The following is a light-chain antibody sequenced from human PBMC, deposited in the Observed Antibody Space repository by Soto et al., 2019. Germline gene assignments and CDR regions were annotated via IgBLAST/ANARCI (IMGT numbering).Light chain of an antibody. V-gene: IGKV1-5*01. CDR3: QQYNTYWT. CDR2: DAS. CDR1: QSISTW. Sequence: DMLMTQSPSTLSASVGDRVTITFRASQSISTWLAWYQQKPGKAPNLLISDASTLEGGVPSRFSGSGSGTEFTLTISSLQPDDFATYYCQQYNTYWTFGQGTKVDIK. J-gene: IGKJ1*01.